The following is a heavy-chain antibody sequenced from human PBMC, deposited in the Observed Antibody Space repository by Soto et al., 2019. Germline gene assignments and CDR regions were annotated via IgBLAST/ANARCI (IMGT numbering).Heavy chain of an antibody. CDR3: AASNDPSPGCYP. CDR1: GVSVSRGY. V-gene: IGHV4-59*02. Sequence: SETLSLTCIVSGVSVSRGYCTWIRQSPGKEMEWIGYISHSGPRHYRASLQSRLTMSIKTSKNQFSLNLTSVTAEDTAIYYCAASNDPSPGCYPWGQGTLVTVSS. D-gene: IGHD2-2*01. CDR2: ISHSGPR. J-gene: IGHJ5*02.